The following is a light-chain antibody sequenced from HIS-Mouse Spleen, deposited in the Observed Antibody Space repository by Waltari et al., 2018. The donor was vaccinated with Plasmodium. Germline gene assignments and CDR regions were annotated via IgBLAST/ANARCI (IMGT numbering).Light chain of an antibody. J-gene: IGLJ2*01. CDR1: SSDVGSYNL. Sequence: QSALTQPASVSGSPGQSITISCTGTSSDVGSYNLVSWYQQHPGKAPKLMIDEGSKRASGVSKRFSGSKSGNTDSLTIAGLQAEDEADYYCCSYAGSSTFVVFGGGTKLTVL. CDR2: EGS. V-gene: IGLV2-23*03. CDR3: CSYAGSSTFVV.